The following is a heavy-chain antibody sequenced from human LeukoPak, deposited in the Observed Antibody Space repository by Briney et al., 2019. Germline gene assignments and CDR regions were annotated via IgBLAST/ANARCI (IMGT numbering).Heavy chain of an antibody. CDR1: GGTFSSYA. Sequence: GASVKVSCKASGGTFSSYAISWVRQAPGQGLEWMGGIIPIFGTANYAQKFQGRVTITADESTSTAYMELSSLRSEDTAVYYCAREDCSRSTSCYEGYFDYWGQGTLVTVSS. CDR2: IIPIFGTA. D-gene: IGHD2-2*01. V-gene: IGHV1-69*13. J-gene: IGHJ4*02. CDR3: AREDCSRSTSCYEGYFDY.